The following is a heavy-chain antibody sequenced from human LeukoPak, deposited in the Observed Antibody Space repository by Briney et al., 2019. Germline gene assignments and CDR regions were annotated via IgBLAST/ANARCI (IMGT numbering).Heavy chain of an antibody. J-gene: IGHJ4*02. Sequence: SETLSLTCTVSGGSMSNYYWSWIRQPPGKGMEWIGSIYYSGSTYYNPSLKSRVTISVDTSKNQFSLKLSSVTAADTAVYYCARHVVATRKNYFDYWGQGTLVTVSS. CDR3: ARHVVATRKNYFDY. CDR2: IYYSGST. CDR1: GGSMSNYY. V-gene: IGHV4-59*05. D-gene: IGHD5-12*01.